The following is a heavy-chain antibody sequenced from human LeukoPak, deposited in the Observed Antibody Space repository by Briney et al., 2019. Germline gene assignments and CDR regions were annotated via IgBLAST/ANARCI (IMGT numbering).Heavy chain of an antibody. D-gene: IGHD2-2*01. Sequence: GGSLRLSCAASGFTFSSYAMSWVRQAPGKGLEWVSAISGSGGSTYYADSVKGRFTISRDNSKNTLYLQMNSLRAEDTAVYYCATRYCSRTNCYAFDDWGQGTLVTVSS. CDR3: ATRYCSRTNCYAFDD. V-gene: IGHV3-23*01. CDR2: ISGSGGST. CDR1: GFTFSSYA. J-gene: IGHJ4*02.